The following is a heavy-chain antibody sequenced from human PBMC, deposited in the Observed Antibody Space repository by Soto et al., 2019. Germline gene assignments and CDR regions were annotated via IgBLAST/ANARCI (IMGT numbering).Heavy chain of an antibody. D-gene: IGHD5-18*01. V-gene: IGHV4-34*01. CDR1: GGSFSGDY. Sequence: PSETLSLTGAVSGGSFSGDYWSWIRQSPGKGLEWSGDINHSGGTNYNPSLKSRVTISGDTSRSQFSLRLSSVTAAETAVYYCARGLPLSGNFWHGYYYFDYWGLGTLVTVSS. J-gene: IGHJ4*02. CDR3: ARGLPLSGNFWHGYYYFDY. CDR2: INHSGGT.